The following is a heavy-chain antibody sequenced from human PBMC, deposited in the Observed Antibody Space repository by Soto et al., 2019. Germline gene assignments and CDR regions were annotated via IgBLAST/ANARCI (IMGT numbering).Heavy chain of an antibody. CDR2: IYYSGST. CDR1: GGSVSSGSYY. D-gene: IGHD5-18*01. CDR3: ARLRGMFTAMGPIDY. J-gene: IGHJ4*02. Sequence: PSETLSLTCTVSGGSVSSGSYYWSWIRQPPGKGLEWIGYIYYSGSTNYNPSLKSRVTISVDTSKNQFSLKLSSVTAADTAVYYCARLRGMFTAMGPIDYWGQGTLVTVSS. V-gene: IGHV4-61*01.